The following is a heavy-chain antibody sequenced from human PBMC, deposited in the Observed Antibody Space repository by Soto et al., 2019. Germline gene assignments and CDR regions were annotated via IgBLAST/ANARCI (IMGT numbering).Heavy chain of an antibody. CDR2: ISYDGSNK. CDR3: ASTPGAAAGTP. V-gene: IGHV3-30-3*01. Sequence: VQLVESGGDLVQPGGSLRLSCAASAFTFSSYAMHWVRQAPGKGLEWVAVISYDGSNKYYADSVKGRFTISRDNSKNTLYLQMNSLRAEDTAVYYCASTPGAAAGTPWGQGTLVTVSS. D-gene: IGHD6-13*01. J-gene: IGHJ5*02. CDR1: AFTFSSYA.